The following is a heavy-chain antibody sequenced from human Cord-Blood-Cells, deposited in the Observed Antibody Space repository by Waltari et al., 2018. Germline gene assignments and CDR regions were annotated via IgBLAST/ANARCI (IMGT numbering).Heavy chain of an antibody. J-gene: IGHJ4*02. CDR3: ARDGRGSIWYYFDY. CDR1: GRTCSTYA. V-gene: IGHV1-69*01. D-gene: IGHD6-13*01. CDR2: IIPIFGTA. Sequence: QVQLAPPGADVETLRFSVKDSCKASGRTCSTYAIRWVGPAPGQGLEWRGGIIPIFGTANYGQKFQGRVTITADESTSTAYMELSSLRSEDTAVYYCARDGRGSIWYYFDYWGQGTLVTVSS.